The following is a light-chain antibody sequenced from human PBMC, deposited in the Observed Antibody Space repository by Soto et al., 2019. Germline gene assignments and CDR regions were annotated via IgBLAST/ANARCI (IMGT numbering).Light chain of an antibody. CDR1: QSVSSSY. CDR3: QQYGSPRPVT. Sequence: EIVLTQSPGTLSLSPGERATLSCRASQSVSSSYLAWYQQKPGQAPRLLIYGASSRATGIPDRFSGSGSGTDFTLTISRLEPEDFAVYYCQQYGSPRPVTFGGGTKVEIK. CDR2: GAS. V-gene: IGKV3-20*01. J-gene: IGKJ4*01.